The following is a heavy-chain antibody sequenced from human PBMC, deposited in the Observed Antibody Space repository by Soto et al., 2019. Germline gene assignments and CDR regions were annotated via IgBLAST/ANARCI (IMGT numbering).Heavy chain of an antibody. Sequence: QVQLQESGPGLVKPSQTLSLTCTVSGGSISSRAYYWSWLRQLPGKGLAWIGYIYYSGSTYYNPSLKSRISMSVDTSENQFSLRLTSVTAADTAVYYCARDRGSGWYIDYWGQGTLVTVSS. J-gene: IGHJ4*02. V-gene: IGHV4-31*03. CDR3: ARDRGSGWYIDY. CDR2: IYYSGST. CDR1: GGSISSRAYY. D-gene: IGHD6-19*01.